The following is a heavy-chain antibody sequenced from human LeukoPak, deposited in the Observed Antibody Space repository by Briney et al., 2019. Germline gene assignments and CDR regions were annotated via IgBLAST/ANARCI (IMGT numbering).Heavy chain of an antibody. CDR3: AKERAGYTNPYYFDY. J-gene: IGHJ4*02. Sequence: GGSLRLSCAASGFTFSTYAMSWVRQAPGKGLEWVSTISGSGANTYYADSVRGRFTISRDNSKNTLYLHMNSLRAEDTAVHYCAKERAGYTNPYYFDYWGQGTLVTVSS. D-gene: IGHD3-16*02. CDR2: ISGSGANT. V-gene: IGHV3-23*01. CDR1: GFTFSTYA.